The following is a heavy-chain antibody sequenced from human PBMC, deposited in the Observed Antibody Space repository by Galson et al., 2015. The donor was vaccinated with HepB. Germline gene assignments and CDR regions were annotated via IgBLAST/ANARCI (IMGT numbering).Heavy chain of an antibody. CDR3: ARAVNHYYYAMYV. Sequence: SLRLSCAASGFTFSTYGMSWVRQAPGKGLEWVSDINASGGSIYSADSVKGRFTISRDNSKNTVFLQMNSLRVEDTAVYYCARAVNHYYYAMYVWGPGTTVTVSS. V-gene: IGHV3-23*01. CDR2: INASGGSI. J-gene: IGHJ6*02. CDR1: GFTFSTYG. D-gene: IGHD6-19*01.